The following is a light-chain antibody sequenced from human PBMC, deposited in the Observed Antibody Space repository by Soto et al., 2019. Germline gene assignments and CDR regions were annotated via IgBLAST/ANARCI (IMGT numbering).Light chain of an antibody. V-gene: IGLV2-14*01. CDR3: SSYTSSSTYV. Sequence: QSVLTQPASVSGSPGQSITISCTGTGSDVGGYDYVSWYQHHPGKAPKVMIYEVTNRPSGVSNRFSGSKSGNTASLTISGLLAEDVADYYCSSYTSSSTYVFGTGTQVTGL. CDR2: EVT. J-gene: IGLJ1*01. CDR1: GSDVGGYDY.